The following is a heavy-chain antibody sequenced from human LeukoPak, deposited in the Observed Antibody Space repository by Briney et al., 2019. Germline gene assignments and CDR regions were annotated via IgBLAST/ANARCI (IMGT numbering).Heavy chain of an antibody. D-gene: IGHD2-15*01. V-gene: IGHV3-48*03. CDR3: ARGRYCSGGTCYIYWYFDL. CDR2: ISSSGSTI. CDR1: GFTFSSYE. Sequence: PGGSLRLSCAASGFTFSSYEMNWVRQAPGKGLEWVSYISSSGSTIYYEDSVKGRFTISRDNAKNSLYLQMNSLRAEDTAVYYCARGRYCSGGTCYIYWYFDLWGRGTLVTVSS. J-gene: IGHJ2*01.